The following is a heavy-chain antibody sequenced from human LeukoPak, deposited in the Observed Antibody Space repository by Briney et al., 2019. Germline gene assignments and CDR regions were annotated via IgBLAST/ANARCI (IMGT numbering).Heavy chain of an antibody. D-gene: IGHD3-22*01. CDR1: GFTFSSYA. Sequence: GGSLRLSCAASGFTFSSYAMSWVRQAPGKGLEWVSAISGSGGSTYYADSVKGRFTISRDNSKNTLYLQMNSLRAEDTAVYYCAKPYYYDSSGYARPDYWGQGTLVTVSS. CDR2: ISGSGGST. CDR3: AKPYYYDSSGYARPDY. J-gene: IGHJ4*02. V-gene: IGHV3-23*01.